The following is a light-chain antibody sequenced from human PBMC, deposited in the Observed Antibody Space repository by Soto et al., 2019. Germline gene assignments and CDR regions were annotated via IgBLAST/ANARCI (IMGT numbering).Light chain of an antibody. V-gene: IGLV2-11*01. J-gene: IGLJ1*01. CDR3: CSYAGSFTXTYV. Sequence: HSALTHPRSVSGSPGQSVTIACTGTSSDVCGYNYISWYQQHPGKHHKLLIYDVSKRHSDVPDRFSGSKSGNTASLTISGLQAEDEVDYHGCSYAGSFTXTYVFGCGTKVXV. CDR2: DVS. CDR1: SSDVCGYNY.